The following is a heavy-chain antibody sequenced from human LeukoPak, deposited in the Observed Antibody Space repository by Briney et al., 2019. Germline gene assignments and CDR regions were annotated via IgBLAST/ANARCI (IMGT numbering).Heavy chain of an antibody. D-gene: IGHD6-19*01. J-gene: IGHJ6*03. V-gene: IGHV4-61*02. CDR3: AREGIAVADTYYYYYMDV. Sequence: PSETLPLTCTVTGTSIRSGSYYWNWIRQAAGKGLEWIGRMYIGGRTTYNPSLKSRVTISLETTENQFSLRLRSVSAADTAVYYCAREGIAVADTYYYYYMDVWGKGTWVTVSS. CDR2: MYIGGRT. CDR1: GTSIRSGSYY.